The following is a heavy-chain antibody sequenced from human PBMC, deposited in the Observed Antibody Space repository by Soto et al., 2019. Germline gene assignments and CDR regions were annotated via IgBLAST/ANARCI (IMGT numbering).Heavy chain of an antibody. CDR1: GYTFTSYY. J-gene: IGHJ6*02. V-gene: IGHV1-46*01. D-gene: IGHD3-9*01. Sequence: ASVKVSCKASGYTFTSYYMHWVRQAPGQGLEWMGIINPSGGSTSYAQKFQGRVTMTRDTSTSTVYMELSSLRSEDTAVYYCAGERYFAGLYYYYGMDVWGQGTTVTVSS. CDR2: INPSGGST. CDR3: AGERYFAGLYYYYGMDV.